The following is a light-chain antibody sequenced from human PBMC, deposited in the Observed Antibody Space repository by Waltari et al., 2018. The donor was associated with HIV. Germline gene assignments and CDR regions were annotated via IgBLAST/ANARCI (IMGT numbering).Light chain of an antibody. J-gene: IGLJ1*01. V-gene: IGLV2-23*02. Sequence: QSALTQPASVSGSPGQSITISCTGTSSDVGSYNVVSWYQQHPGKAPKLMIYEVNKPPEGVFNRFAGSKSGNTASLTISGLQAEDEADYHCCSYAGSSTNVFGTGTKVTVL. CDR1: SSDVGSYNV. CDR2: EVN. CDR3: CSYAGSSTNV.